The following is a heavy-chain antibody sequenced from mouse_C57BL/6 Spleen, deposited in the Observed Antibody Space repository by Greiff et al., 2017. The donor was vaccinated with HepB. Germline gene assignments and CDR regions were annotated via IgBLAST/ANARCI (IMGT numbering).Heavy chain of an antibody. CDR1: GYSITSGYY. J-gene: IGHJ2*01. CDR3: ARTGLLLGRGDY. D-gene: IGHD1-1*01. Sequence: EVQLQQSGPGLVKPSQSLSLTCSVTGYSITSGYYWNWIRQFPGNKLEWMGYISYDGSNNYNPSLKNRISITRDTSKNQFFLKLNSVTTEDTATYYCARTGLLLGRGDYWGQGTTLTVSS. CDR2: ISYDGSN. V-gene: IGHV3-6*01.